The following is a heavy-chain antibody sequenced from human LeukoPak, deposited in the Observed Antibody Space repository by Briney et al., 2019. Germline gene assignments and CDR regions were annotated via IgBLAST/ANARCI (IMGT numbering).Heavy chain of an antibody. CDR3: ARQKSGYSYGDYYYYGMDV. D-gene: IGHD5-18*01. Sequence: SETLSLTCTVSGGSISSGDYYWSWIRQPPGKGLEWIGYIYYSGSTNYNPSLKSRVTISVDTSKNQFSLKLSSVTAADTAVYYCARQKSGYSYGDYYYYGMDVWGQGTTVTVSS. J-gene: IGHJ6*02. CDR1: GGSISSGDYY. CDR2: IYYSGST. V-gene: IGHV4-30-4*01.